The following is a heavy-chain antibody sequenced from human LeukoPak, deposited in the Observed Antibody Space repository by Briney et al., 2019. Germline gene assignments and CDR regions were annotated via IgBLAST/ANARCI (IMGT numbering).Heavy chain of an antibody. CDR1: GGSLSSGGYY. CDR3: ARNYYYGMDV. Sequence: SETLSLTCTVSGGSLSSGGYYWSWIRQHPGKGLEWIGYIYYSGSTYYNPPLKSRVTISVDTPKNQFSPKLSSVTAADAAVYYCARNYYYGMDVWGQGTTVTVSS. V-gene: IGHV4-31*03. CDR2: IYYSGST. J-gene: IGHJ6*02.